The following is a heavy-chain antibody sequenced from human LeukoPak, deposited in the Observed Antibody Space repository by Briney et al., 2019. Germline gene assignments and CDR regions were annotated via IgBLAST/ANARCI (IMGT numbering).Heavy chain of an antibody. D-gene: IGHD3-10*01. V-gene: IGHV4-59*08. CDR3: ARHPFYYYGSGNYYYYYMDV. CDR2: IYYSGST. J-gene: IGHJ6*03. CDR1: GGSISSYY. Sequence: PSETLSLTCTVSGGSISSYYWSWIRQPPGKGLEWIGYIYYSGSTNYNPSLKSRVTISVDTSKNQFSLKLSSVTAADTAVYYCARHPFYYYGSGNYYYYYMDVWGKGTTVTISS.